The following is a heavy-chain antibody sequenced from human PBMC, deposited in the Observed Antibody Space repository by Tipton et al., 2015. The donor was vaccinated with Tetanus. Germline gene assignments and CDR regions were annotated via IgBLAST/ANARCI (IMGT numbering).Heavy chain of an antibody. Sequence: PSLTCNVSGDSMTDFYWSWIRQPPGKGLEWIAYIFYSGRTQHNPSLKSRVTISVDTAKNQFSLQLRSVTAADTAVYYCARTTRRWLHPDFWGPGTLVTVSS. CDR1: GDSMTDFY. V-gene: IGHV4-59*01. D-gene: IGHD5-24*01. CDR3: ARTTRRWLHPDF. CDR2: IFYSGRT. J-gene: IGHJ4*02.